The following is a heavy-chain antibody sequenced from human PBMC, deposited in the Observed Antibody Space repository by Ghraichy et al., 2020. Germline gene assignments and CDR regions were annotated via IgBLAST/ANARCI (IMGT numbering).Heavy chain of an antibody. V-gene: IGHV3-9*01. Sequence: GGSLRLSCAASGFTFDDYAMHWVRQAPGKGLEWVSGISWNSGSIGYADSVKGRFTISRDNAKNSLYLQMNSLRAEDTALYYCAKDRGSGYYLGIIDYWGQGTLVTVSS. J-gene: IGHJ4*02. CDR2: ISWNSGSI. CDR1: GFTFDDYA. D-gene: IGHD3-3*01. CDR3: AKDRGSGYYLGIIDY.